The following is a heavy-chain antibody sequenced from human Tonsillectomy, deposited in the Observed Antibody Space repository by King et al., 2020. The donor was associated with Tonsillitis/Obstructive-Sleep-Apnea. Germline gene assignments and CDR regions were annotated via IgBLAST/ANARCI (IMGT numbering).Heavy chain of an antibody. V-gene: IGHV1-2*02. CDR1: GYTFTGYY. CDR3: ARGSPSKGSWFDP. J-gene: IGHJ5*02. D-gene: IGHD3-10*01. CDR2: INPNSGGT. Sequence: VQLVESGAEVKKPGASVKVSCKASGYTFTGYYMHWVRQAPGQGLEWMGWINPNSGGTNYAQTFQRRVTMTRDTSISTAYMEMSRLRSDDTAVYYCARGSPSKGSWFDPWGQGTLVTVSS.